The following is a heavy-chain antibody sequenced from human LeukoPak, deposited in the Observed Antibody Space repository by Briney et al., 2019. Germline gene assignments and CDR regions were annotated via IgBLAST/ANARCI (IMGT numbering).Heavy chain of an antibody. CDR3: ARVPYSISSMDY. CDR1: GYTFSNYW. V-gene: IGHV5-51*01. J-gene: IGHJ4*02. Sequence: GEPLKISCKSSGYTFSNYWIGWVRQMPGKGLEWMGITYPGDSDTRYSPSFEGQVSISADKSISTAYLQWSSLKASDTAMYYCARVPYSISSMDYWGQGTLVTVSS. D-gene: IGHD6-6*01. CDR2: TYPGDSDT.